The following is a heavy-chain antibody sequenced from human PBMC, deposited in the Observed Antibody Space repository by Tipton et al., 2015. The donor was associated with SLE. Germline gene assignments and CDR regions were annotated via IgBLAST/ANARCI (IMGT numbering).Heavy chain of an antibody. CDR3: AKGDVNEDYYYYGMDV. D-gene: IGHD1-1*01. J-gene: IGHJ6*02. CDR1: GFTFDDYA. CDR2: ISWNSGSI. Sequence: RSLRLSCAASGFTFDDYAMHWVRQAPGKGLEWVSGISWNSGSIGYADSVKGRFTISRDNAKNSLYLQMNSLRAEDTALYYCAKGDVNEDYYYYGMDVWGQGP. V-gene: IGHV3-9*01.